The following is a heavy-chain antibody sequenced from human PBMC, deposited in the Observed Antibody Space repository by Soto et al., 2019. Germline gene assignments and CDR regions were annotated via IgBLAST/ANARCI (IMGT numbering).Heavy chain of an antibody. CDR3: ARDLGVGYDFWSGYYDY. D-gene: IGHD3-3*01. CDR2: IYHSGST. CDR1: GYSISSGYY. Sequence: SETLSLTCAVSGYSISSGYYWGWIRQPPGKGLEWIGSIYHSGSTYYNPSLKSRVTISVDTSKNQFSLKLSSVTAADTAVYYCARDLGVGYDFWSGYYDYWGQGTLVTVSS. J-gene: IGHJ4*02. V-gene: IGHV4-38-2*02.